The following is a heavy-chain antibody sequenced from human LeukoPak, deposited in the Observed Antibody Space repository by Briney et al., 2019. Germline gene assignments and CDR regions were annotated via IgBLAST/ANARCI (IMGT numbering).Heavy chain of an antibody. J-gene: IGHJ3*02. V-gene: IGHV1-18*01. CDR3: ATRITMVQEDAFDI. CDR1: GYTFTSYG. Sequence: ASVKVSCKASGYTFTSYGISWVRQAPGQGLEWMGWISAYNGNTNYAQKLQGRVTMTTDTSTSTAYMELRSLRSDDTAVYYCATRITMVQEDAFDIWGQGTMVTVSS. CDR2: ISAYNGNT. D-gene: IGHD3-10*01.